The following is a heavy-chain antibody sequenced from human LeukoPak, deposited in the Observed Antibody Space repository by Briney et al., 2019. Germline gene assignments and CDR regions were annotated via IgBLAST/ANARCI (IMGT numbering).Heavy chain of an antibody. CDR1: GGSISSYY. CDR3: ARWVPTSYGYHFGC. Sequence: SETLSLTCTVSGGSISSYYWNWIRQPPGKGLEWIGYISHSGSTNYNPSLKSRVTISVDTSKNQFSLKLSSVTAADTAVYYCARWVPTSYGYHFGCWGQGTLVSVSS. CDR2: ISHSGST. J-gene: IGHJ4*02. V-gene: IGHV4-59*01. D-gene: IGHD5-18*01.